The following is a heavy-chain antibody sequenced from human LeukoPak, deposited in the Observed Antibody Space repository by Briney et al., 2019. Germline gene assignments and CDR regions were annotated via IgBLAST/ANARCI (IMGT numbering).Heavy chain of an antibody. CDR1: GGSISSYY. Sequence: SETLSLTCTVSGGSISSYYWSWIRQPPGKGLEWIGYIYYSGSTNYNPSLKSRVTISVDTSKNQFSLKLSSVTAADTAVYYCARHEGTIAAAGLDYWGQGTLVTVSS. V-gene: IGHV4-59*08. D-gene: IGHD6-13*01. J-gene: IGHJ4*02. CDR2: IYYSGST. CDR3: ARHEGTIAAAGLDY.